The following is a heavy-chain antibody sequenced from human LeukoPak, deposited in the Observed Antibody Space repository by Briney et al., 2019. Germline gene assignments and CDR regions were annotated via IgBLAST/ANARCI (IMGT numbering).Heavy chain of an antibody. CDR3: AKMVSTVVTPFGY. J-gene: IGHJ4*02. Sequence: LPGGSLRLSCAASGFTFSSYSMNWVRQAPGKGLEWVSAISGSGGSTYYADSVKGRFTISRDNSKNTLYLQMNSLRAEDTAVYYCAKMVSTVVTPFGYWGQGTLVTVSS. V-gene: IGHV3-23*01. CDR2: ISGSGGST. CDR1: GFTFSSYS. D-gene: IGHD4-23*01.